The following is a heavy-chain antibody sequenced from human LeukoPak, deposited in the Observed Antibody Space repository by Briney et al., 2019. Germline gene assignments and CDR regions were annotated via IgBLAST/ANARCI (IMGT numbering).Heavy chain of an antibody. D-gene: IGHD3-3*01. V-gene: IGHV4-39*01. Sequence: SETLSLTCTVSGGSISSSSYYWGWNRQPPGKGLEWIVSIYYSGSTYYNPSLKSRVTISVDTSKNQFSLKLSSVTAADTAVYYCARRITIFGVVTIDYWGQGTLVTVSS. J-gene: IGHJ4*02. CDR1: GGSISSSSYY. CDR2: IYYSGST. CDR3: ARRITIFGVVTIDY.